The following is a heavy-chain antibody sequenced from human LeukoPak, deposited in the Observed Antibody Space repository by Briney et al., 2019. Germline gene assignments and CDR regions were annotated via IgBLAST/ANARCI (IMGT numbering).Heavy chain of an antibody. CDR2: ISYDGSNK. D-gene: IGHD3-3*01. J-gene: IGHJ4*02. CDR3: AKELKNYDFWSGSPPGY. V-gene: IGHV3-30*18. CDR1: GFTFSSYG. Sequence: AGGSLRLSCAASGFTFSSYGMHWVRQAPGKGLEWVAVISYDGSNKYYADSVKGRFTISRDNSKNTLYLQMNSLRAEDTAVYYCAKELKNYDFWSGSPPGYWGQGTLVTVSS.